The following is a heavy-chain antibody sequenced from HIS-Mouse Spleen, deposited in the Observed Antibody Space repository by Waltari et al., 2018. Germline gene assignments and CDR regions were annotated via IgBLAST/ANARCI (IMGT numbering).Heavy chain of an antibody. V-gene: IGHV4-39*07. CDR1: GGSISSSSYY. CDR2: IYYSGST. Sequence: QLQLQESGPGLVKPSEALSLTCTVSGGSISSSSYYGGWIRQPPGKGLEGIGSIYYSGSTYYNPSLKSRVTISVDTSKNQFSLKLSSVTAADTAVYYCAREIPYSSSWYDWYFDLWGRGTLVTVSS. CDR3: AREIPYSSSWYDWYFDL. J-gene: IGHJ2*01. D-gene: IGHD6-13*01.